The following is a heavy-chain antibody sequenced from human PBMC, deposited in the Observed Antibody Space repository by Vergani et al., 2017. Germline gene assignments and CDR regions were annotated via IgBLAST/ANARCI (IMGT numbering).Heavy chain of an antibody. Sequence: EVQLVESGGGLVQPGGSLRLSCAASGFTFSSYEMNWVRQAPGKGLEWVSYISSSGSTIYYADSVKGRFTISRDNAKNSLYLQMNSRRAEDTAVYYCASCVSGDWINYYEYMDVWGKGTTVTVSS. J-gene: IGHJ6*03. V-gene: IGHV3-48*03. CDR2: ISSSGSTI. CDR3: ASCVSGDWINYYEYMDV. D-gene: IGHD7-27*01. CDR1: GFTFSSYE.